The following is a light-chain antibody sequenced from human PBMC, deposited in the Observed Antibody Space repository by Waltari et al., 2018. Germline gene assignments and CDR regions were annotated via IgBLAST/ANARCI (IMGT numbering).Light chain of an antibody. CDR3: LLSYSDTRR. J-gene: IGLJ3*02. CDR1: RGTVTSGPY. V-gene: IGLV7-46*01. CDR2: ETK. Sequence: QAVVTQEPSLPVSLGGTVTLTCATSRGTVTSGPYHYWFQQKPSHAPRTMIYETKKKHAWTPARFSGSLLGGRAALTLSGAQPEDEADYYCLLSYSDTRRFGGGTTLTVL.